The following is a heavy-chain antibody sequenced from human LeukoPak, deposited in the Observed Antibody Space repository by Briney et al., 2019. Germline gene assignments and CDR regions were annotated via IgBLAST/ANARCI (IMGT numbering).Heavy chain of an antibody. CDR1: GGSISSSNW. CDR2: IYHSGST. D-gene: IGHD3-10*01. J-gene: IGHJ4*02. CDR3: ARVRYYGSGSYYSGIFDY. Sequence: SGTLSLTCAVSGGSISSSNWWSWVRQPPGKGLEWIGEIYHSGSTNYNPSLKSRVTISVDKSKNQFSLKLSSVTAADTAVYYCARVRYYGSGSYYSGIFDYWGQGTLVTVSS. V-gene: IGHV4-4*02.